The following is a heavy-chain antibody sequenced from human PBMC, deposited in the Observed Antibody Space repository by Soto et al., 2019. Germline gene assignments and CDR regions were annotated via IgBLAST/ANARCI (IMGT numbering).Heavy chain of an antibody. Sequence: SETLSLTCTVSGGSISSSSYYWGWIRQPPGKGLEWIGSIYYSGSTYYNPSLKSRVTISVDTSKNQFSLKLSSVTAADTAVYYCARNWGYCSSTSCPTEVDYYYYMDVWGKGTTVTVSS. D-gene: IGHD2-2*01. J-gene: IGHJ6*03. V-gene: IGHV4-39*01. CDR3: ARNWGYCSSTSCPTEVDYYYYMDV. CDR1: GGSISSSSYY. CDR2: IYYSGST.